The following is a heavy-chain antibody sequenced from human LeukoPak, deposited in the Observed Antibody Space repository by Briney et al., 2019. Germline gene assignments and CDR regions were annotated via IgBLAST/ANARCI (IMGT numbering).Heavy chain of an antibody. CDR2: ISISSSYI. D-gene: IGHD3-10*01. J-gene: IGHJ4*02. V-gene: IGHV3-21*01. CDR1: GFTFSSYS. Sequence: GGSLRLSCAASGFTFSSYSMNWVRQAQGQGLEWVSSISISSSYIYYADSVKGRFTISRDNAKNSLYLQMNSLRADDTAVYYCARTPTITMVRGVIITNNIPTYYFDYWGQGTLVTVSS. CDR3: ARTPTITMVRGVIITNNIPTYYFDY.